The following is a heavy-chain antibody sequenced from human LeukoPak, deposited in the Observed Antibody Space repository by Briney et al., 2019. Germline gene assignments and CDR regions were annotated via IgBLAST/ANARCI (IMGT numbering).Heavy chain of an antibody. CDR3: GRALGGGPLDY. Sequence: SGGSLRLSCAASGFTFRSYWMSWVRQAPGKGLEWVANIKQDGSEKCYVDSVKGRFTISRDNAKNSLYLQMNSLRAEDTAVYYCGRALGGGPLDYWGQGTLVTVSS. V-gene: IGHV3-7*01. CDR1: GFTFRSYW. J-gene: IGHJ4*02. CDR2: IKQDGSEK. D-gene: IGHD3-16*01.